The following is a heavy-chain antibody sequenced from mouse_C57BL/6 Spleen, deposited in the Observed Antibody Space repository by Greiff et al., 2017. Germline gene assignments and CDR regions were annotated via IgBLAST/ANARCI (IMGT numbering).Heavy chain of an antibody. Sequence: EVQLQQSGPELVKPGASVKIPCKASGYTFTDYNMDWVKQSHGKSLEWIGDINPNNGVTIYNQKFKGKATLTVDKSSSTAYMELRSLTSEDTAVYYCARSGYSNPAWFAYWGQGTLVTVSA. V-gene: IGHV1-18*01. J-gene: IGHJ3*01. CDR3: ARSGYSNPAWFAY. CDR1: GYTFTDYN. D-gene: IGHD2-5*01. CDR2: INPNNGVT.